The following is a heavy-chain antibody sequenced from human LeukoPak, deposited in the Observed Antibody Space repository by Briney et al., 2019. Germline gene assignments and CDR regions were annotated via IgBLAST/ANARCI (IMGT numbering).Heavy chain of an antibody. D-gene: IGHD6-13*01. V-gene: IGHV4-30-4*08. J-gene: IGHJ4*02. CDR1: GGSISSGDYY. CDR2: IYYNGST. Sequence: SETLSLTCTVSGGSISSGDYYWSWIRQPPGKGLEWIGYIYYNGSTYYNPSLKSRVTISVDTSKNQFSLKLSSVTAADTAVYYCAREGEIAAAGTLRHWGQGTLVTVSS. CDR3: AREGEIAAAGTLRH.